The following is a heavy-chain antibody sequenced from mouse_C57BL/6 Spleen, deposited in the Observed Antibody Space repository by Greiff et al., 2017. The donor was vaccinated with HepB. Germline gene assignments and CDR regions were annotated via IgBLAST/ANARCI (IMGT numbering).Heavy chain of an antibody. CDR3: AIATVVAKKGYYFDY. D-gene: IGHD1-1*01. CDR2: FHPYNDDT. CDR1: GYTFTTYP. Sequence: VQLQQSGAELVKPGASVKMSCKASGYTFTTYPIEWMKQNHGKSLEWIGNFHPYNDDTKYNEKFKGKATLTVEKSSSTVYLELSRLTSDDSAVYYCAIATVVAKKGYYFDYWGKDTKFTVSS. J-gene: IGHJ2*01. V-gene: IGHV1-47*01.